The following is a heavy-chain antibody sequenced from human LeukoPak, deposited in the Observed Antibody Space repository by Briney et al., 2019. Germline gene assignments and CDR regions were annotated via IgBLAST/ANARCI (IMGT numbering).Heavy chain of an antibody. Sequence: GGSLRPSCAASGFTFSIYAMSWVRQAPGKGLEWVSAITADSKITYYVASVRGRFTISRDNSKNTLYLQMNSLRAEDTALYYCAKDRRFPDDVFDMWGQGTMVTVSS. CDR2: ITADSKIT. D-gene: IGHD2-21*01. J-gene: IGHJ3*02. V-gene: IGHV3-23*01. CDR1: GFTFSIYA. CDR3: AKDRRFPDDVFDM.